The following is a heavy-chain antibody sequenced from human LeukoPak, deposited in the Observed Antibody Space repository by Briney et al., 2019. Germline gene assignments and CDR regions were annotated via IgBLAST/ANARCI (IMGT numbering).Heavy chain of an antibody. CDR3: ARDYVWGSSESDY. V-gene: IGHV3-7*01. J-gene: IGHJ4*02. D-gene: IGHD7-27*01. Sequence: GGSLRLSCAASGFTFSGSALHWVRQTPGKGLEWVGNIKPDGSEKYYVDSVKGRFTISRDNAKNSLFLQMSSLRVEDTAIYYCARDYVWGSSESDYWGQGTLVTVSS. CDR1: GFTFSGSA. CDR2: IKPDGSEK.